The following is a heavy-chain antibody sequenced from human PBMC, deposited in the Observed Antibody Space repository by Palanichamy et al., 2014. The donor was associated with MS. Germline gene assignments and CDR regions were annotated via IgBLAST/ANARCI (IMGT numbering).Heavy chain of an antibody. V-gene: IGHV3-30*18. J-gene: IGHJ4*02. CDR1: GFTFSSYG. CDR2: ISYDGSNK. D-gene: IGHD3-3*01. CDR3: AKDTSLLHDYGDC. Sequence: QVQLVESGGGVVQPGRSLRLSCAASGFTFSSYGMHWVRQAPGKGLEWVAVISYDGSNKYYADSVKGRFTISRDNSKNTLYLQMNSLRAEDTAVYYCAKDTSLLHDYGDCWGQGTLVTVSS.